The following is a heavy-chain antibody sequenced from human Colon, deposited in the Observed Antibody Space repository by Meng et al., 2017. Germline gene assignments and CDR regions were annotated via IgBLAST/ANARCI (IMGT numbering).Heavy chain of an antibody. CDR2: IYHSGNT. CDR3: ARATGEFAYGMDI. D-gene: IGHD3-10*01. V-gene: IGHV4-4*02. CDR1: GGSISSVHW. Sequence: SETLSLTCAVSGGSISSVHWWSWVRQPPGKGLEWFGEIYHSGNTNYNPSLKSRVTISVDKSKNQFSLKLSSVTAADTAVYYCARATGEFAYGMDIWGQGTTVTVSS. J-gene: IGHJ6*02.